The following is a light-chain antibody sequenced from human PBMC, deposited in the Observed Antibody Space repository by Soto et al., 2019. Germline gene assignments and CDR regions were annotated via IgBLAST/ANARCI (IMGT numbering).Light chain of an antibody. J-gene: IGLJ2*01. Sequence: QSALTQPPSASGSPVQSVTISCTGTSSDIGGYNYVSWYQLHPGKAPKLLIYEVTRRPSGVPARFSGSKSRSTASLTVSGLQAEDEGDYYCSTYAGNKKLIFGGGTKLTVL. V-gene: IGLV2-8*01. CDR3: STYAGNKKLI. CDR2: EVT. CDR1: SSDIGGYNY.